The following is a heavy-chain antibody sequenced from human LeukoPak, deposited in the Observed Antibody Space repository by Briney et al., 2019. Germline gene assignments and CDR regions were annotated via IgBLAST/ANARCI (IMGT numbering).Heavy chain of an antibody. CDR3: AHSYDTGGDYYSRFDY. Sequence: SGPTLVKPTQTLTLTCTFSGFSLTTSGVGVVWIRQPPGKALEWLALIYWNDHKPYSPTLRSRLTVTKDTSKNQVVLTMTNMDPVDTATYYCAHSYDTGGDYYSRFDYWGQGTLVTVSS. CDR1: GFSLTTSGVG. J-gene: IGHJ4*02. CDR2: IYWNDHK. V-gene: IGHV2-5*01. D-gene: IGHD3-22*01.